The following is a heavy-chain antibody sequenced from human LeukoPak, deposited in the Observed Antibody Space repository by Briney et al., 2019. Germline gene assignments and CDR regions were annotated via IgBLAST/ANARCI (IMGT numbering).Heavy chain of an antibody. CDR1: GGSISSYY. D-gene: IGHD3-10*01. Sequence: SETLSLTCTVSGGSISSYYWSWIRQPPGKGLEWIGYIYYSGSTNYNPSLKSRVTISVDTSKNQFSLKLSSVTAADTAVYYCATSSRTYGSGSYSRFDYWGQGTLVTVSS. CDR3: ATSSRTYGSGSYSRFDY. V-gene: IGHV4-59*08. CDR2: IYYSGST. J-gene: IGHJ4*02.